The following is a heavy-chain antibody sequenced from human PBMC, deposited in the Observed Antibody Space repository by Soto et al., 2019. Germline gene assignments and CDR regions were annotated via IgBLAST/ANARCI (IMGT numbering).Heavy chain of an antibody. CDR1: GGSISRYY. V-gene: IGHV4-59*08. CDR2: MYNTGST. D-gene: IGHD3-22*01. Sequence: SETLSLTCTVSGGSISRYYWSWIRQPPGKGLEWIGYMYNTGSTVYNPSFKSRVTISVDTSKNQFSLKLSSVTAADTAFYYCARLGGYYQSLDTWGQGTLVTVSS. CDR3: ARLGGYYQSLDT. J-gene: IGHJ5*02.